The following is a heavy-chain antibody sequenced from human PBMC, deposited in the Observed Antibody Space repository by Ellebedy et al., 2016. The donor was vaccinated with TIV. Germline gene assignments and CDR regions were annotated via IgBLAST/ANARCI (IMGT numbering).Heavy chain of an antibody. CDR3: ARVTMVRGVPAGRYYYYMDV. J-gene: IGHJ6*03. CDR1: GGSISSYY. Sequence: SETLSLXXTVSGGSISSYYWSWIRQPPGKGLEWIGYIYYSGSTNYNPSLKSRVTISVDTSKNQFSLKLSSVTAADTAVYYCARVTMVRGVPAGRYYYYMDVWGKGTTVTVSS. CDR2: IYYSGST. V-gene: IGHV4-59*12. D-gene: IGHD3-10*01.